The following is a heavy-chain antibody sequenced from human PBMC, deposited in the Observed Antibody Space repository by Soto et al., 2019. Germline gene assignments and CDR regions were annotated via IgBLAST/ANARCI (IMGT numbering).Heavy chain of an antibody. V-gene: IGHV1-18*01. CDR3: ARALLHYDILTGCSAGDRYRMDF. D-gene: IGHD3-9*01. CDR1: GYTFTSYG. Sequence: ASVKVSCKASGYTFTSYGISWVRQAPGQGHEWMGWISAYNGNTNYAQKLQGRVTMTTDTSTSTAYMELRSLRSDDTAVYYCARALLHYDILTGCSAGDRYRMDFWGQGTTDIVSS. J-gene: IGHJ6*02. CDR2: ISAYNGNT.